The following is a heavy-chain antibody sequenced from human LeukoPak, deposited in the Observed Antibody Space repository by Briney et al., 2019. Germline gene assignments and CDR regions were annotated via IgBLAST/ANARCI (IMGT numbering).Heavy chain of an antibody. J-gene: IGHJ4*02. Sequence: GGSLRLSCGVSGFTFRSYGMHWVRQAPGKGLEWVAFIRYDGNNKYYADSVKGRFTISRDNSKNTVYLQMNSLRAEDTAVYYCAKDPTHFRVWDDYDNTRLNYWGQGTLVTVSS. D-gene: IGHD3-22*01. V-gene: IGHV3-30*02. CDR1: GFTFRSYG. CDR3: AKDPTHFRVWDDYDNTRLNY. CDR2: IRYDGNNK.